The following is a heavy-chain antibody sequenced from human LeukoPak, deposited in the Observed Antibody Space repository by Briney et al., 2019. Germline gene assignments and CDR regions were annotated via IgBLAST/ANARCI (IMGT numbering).Heavy chain of an antibody. V-gene: IGHV3-48*01. Sequence: GGSLRLSCAASGFTFSSYSMNWVRQDPGKGLEWVSYISSISSTIYYADSVKGRFTISRDNAKNSLYLQMNSLRAEDTAVYYCARDGVSGDTIFGVVTLGYYGMDVWGQGTTVTVSS. D-gene: IGHD3-3*01. CDR2: ISSISSTI. J-gene: IGHJ6*02. CDR3: ARDGVSGDTIFGVVTLGYYGMDV. CDR1: GFTFSSYS.